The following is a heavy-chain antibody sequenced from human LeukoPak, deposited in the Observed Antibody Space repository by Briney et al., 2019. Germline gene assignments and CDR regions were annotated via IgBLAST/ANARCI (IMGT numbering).Heavy chain of an antibody. V-gene: IGHV3-21*01. CDR2: ISSSSSYI. D-gene: IGHD3-10*01. J-gene: IGHJ4*02. CDR1: GFTFSSYS. Sequence: GGSLRLSCAASGFTFSSYSMNWVRQAPGRGLEWVSSISSSSSYIYYADSVKGRFTISRDNAKNSLYLQMDRLRAEDTAVYYCARGDHREFWGQGTLVTVSS. CDR3: ARGDHREF.